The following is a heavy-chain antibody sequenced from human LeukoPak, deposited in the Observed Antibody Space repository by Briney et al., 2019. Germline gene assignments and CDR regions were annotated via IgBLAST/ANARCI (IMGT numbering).Heavy chain of an antibody. CDR3: AKGPVWLGYFDY. CDR1: GFTFRSYG. D-gene: IGHD3-10*01. Sequence: GGSLRLSCVASGFTFRSYGIHWVRQAPGKGLEWLAFIWYDEITKNYADSVKGRFTISRDNSKNTLYVQLNSLRPDDTAVYYCAKGPVWLGYFDYWGQGTLVTVSS. V-gene: IGHV3-30*02. CDR2: IWYDEITK. J-gene: IGHJ4*02.